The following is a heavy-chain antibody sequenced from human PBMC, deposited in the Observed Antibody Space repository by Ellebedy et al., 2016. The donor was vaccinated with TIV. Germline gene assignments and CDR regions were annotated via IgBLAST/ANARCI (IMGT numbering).Heavy chain of an antibody. V-gene: IGHV3-30*04. J-gene: IGHJ4*02. CDR1: GFTFRNYP. Sequence: PGGSLRLSCAASGFTFRNYPTPWVRQAPGKGLEWVAASSYDGKNPYYADSVKGRFTVSRDNSKNTLFLQVSSLRPEETAVYYCAREFDNYARYFDYWGQGILVTVSS. CDR2: SSYDGKNP. D-gene: IGHD3-16*01. CDR3: AREFDNYARYFDY.